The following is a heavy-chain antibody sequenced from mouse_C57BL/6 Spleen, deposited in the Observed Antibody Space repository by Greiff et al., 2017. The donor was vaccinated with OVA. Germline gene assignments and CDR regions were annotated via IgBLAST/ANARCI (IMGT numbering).Heavy chain of an antibody. CDR1: GYTFTDYY. CDR3: STDGYYVAY. J-gene: IGHJ3*01. Sequence: EVQLQESGPVLVKPGASVKMSCKASGYTFTDYYMNWVKQSHGKSLEWIGVINPYNGGTSYNQKFKGKATLTVDKSSSTAYMELNSLTSEDSAVYYCSTDGYYVAYWGQGTLVTVSA. D-gene: IGHD2-3*01. V-gene: IGHV1-19*01. CDR2: INPYNGGT.